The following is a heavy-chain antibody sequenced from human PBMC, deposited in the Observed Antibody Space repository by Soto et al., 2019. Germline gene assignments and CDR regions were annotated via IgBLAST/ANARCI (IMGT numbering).Heavy chain of an antibody. D-gene: IGHD3-3*01. Sequence: SHPWGVDGVSFSGYYGIRLRKKKGKGLEWIGEINHSGSTDYNPSLKSRVTISVDTSKNQFSLKLSSVTAADTAVYYCARGDSYDFWSGYSYYYYYMDVWGKGTTVTVSS. V-gene: IGHV4-34*01. CDR2: INHSGST. J-gene: IGHJ6*03. CDR3: ARGDSYDFWSGYSYYYYYMDV. CDR1: GVSFSGYY.